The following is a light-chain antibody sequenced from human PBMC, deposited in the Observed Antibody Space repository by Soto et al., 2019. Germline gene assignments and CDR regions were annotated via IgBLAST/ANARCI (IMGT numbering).Light chain of an antibody. J-gene: IGKJ2*01. CDR3: QQRSNWPPYT. Sequence: EIVLTQSPATLSLSPGESATLSCRASQSVSSYLAWYQQKPGQAPRLLIYDASNRATGVPARFSGSGSGTDFTLTISSLEPEDFAVYYCQQRSNWPPYTFGQGTKLEIK. CDR1: QSVSSY. V-gene: IGKV3-11*01. CDR2: DAS.